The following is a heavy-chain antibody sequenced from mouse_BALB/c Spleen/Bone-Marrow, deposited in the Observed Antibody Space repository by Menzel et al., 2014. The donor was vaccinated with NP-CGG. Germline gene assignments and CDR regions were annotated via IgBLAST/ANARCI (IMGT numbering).Heavy chain of an antibody. Sequence: QVQLQQPGPGLVAPSQSLSITCTVSGFSLTSYGVHWVRQPPGKVLEWLGVIWAGGGTNYNSALMSRLSISKDNSKSQVFLKMNSLQTDDTAMYYCARGSYYEGAMDYWGQGTSVTVSS. J-gene: IGHJ4*01. CDR3: ARGSYYEGAMDY. D-gene: IGHD1-1*01. CDR1: GFSLTSYG. V-gene: IGHV2-9*02. CDR2: IWAGGGT.